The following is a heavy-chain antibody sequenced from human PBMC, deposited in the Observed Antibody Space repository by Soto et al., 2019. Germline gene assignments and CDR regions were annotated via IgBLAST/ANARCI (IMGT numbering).Heavy chain of an antibody. J-gene: IGHJ4*02. CDR2: ISSHNGNT. CDR3: AISCIAAACLFDY. V-gene: IGHV1-18*01. CDR1: GSTITAYG. D-gene: IGHD6-13*01. Sequence: QVQLVQTGDEVKQPGASVKVSCKASGSTITAYGISWVRQAPGQGLEGMAWISSHNGNTYYAQNLQGRVTMTTDTATSTAYMDLSSLRSGYTALYYCAISCIAAACLFDYMSLGALVTVSS.